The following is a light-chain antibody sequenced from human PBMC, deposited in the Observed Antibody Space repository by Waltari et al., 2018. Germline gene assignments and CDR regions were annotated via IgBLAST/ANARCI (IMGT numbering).Light chain of an antibody. Sequence: QSALTQPASVSGSPGQSITISCTGTSSDVGGYNYVSWYQQYPGKAPKLMIYDVFNRPSGGSNRFSGAKSGNTASLTISGLQAEDEADYYCSSYTSPSGYVFGTGTKVTVL. J-gene: IGLJ1*01. CDR1: SSDVGGYNY. V-gene: IGLV2-14*01. CDR2: DVF. CDR3: SSYTSPSGYV.